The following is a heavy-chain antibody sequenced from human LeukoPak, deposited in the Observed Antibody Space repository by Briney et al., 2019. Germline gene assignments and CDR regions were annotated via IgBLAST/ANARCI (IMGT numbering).Heavy chain of an antibody. D-gene: IGHD3-9*01. CDR2: INSDSGFT. V-gene: IGHV1-2*02. Sequence: ASVKVSCKASGYTFTGYYTNWVRQAPGQGLEWMGWINSDSGFTKYAQKFQGRVTMTRDTSITTVYMDLTRLTSDDTAVYYCARNFDMKGFDPWGQGTLVTVSS. J-gene: IGHJ5*02. CDR3: ARNFDMKGFDP. CDR1: GYTFTGYY.